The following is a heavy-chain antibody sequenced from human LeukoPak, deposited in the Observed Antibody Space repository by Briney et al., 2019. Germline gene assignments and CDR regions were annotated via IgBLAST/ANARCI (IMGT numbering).Heavy chain of an antibody. J-gene: IGHJ3*02. CDR2: INHSGST. CDR3: ARRAAFDI. CDR1: GGSFSGYY. V-gene: IGHV4-34*01. Sequence: SGTLSLTCAVYGGSFSGYYWSWIRQPPGKGLEWIGEINHSGSTNYNPSLKSRVTISVDTSKNQFSLKLSSVTAADTAVYYCARRAAFDIWGQGTMVTVSS.